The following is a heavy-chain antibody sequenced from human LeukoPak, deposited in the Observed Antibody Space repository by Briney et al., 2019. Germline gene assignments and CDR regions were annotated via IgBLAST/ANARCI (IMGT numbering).Heavy chain of an antibody. CDR1: GGSISSYY. D-gene: IGHD1-26*01. Sequence: SETLSLTCTVSGGSISSYYWSWIRQPPGKGLEWIGYIYYSGSTNYNPSLKSRVTISVDTSKNQFSLKLSSVTAADTAVYFCAREGSQSASGTYPGNDWGQGTLVTVSS. CDR3: AREGSQSASGTYPGND. J-gene: IGHJ4*02. V-gene: IGHV4-59*01. CDR2: IYYSGST.